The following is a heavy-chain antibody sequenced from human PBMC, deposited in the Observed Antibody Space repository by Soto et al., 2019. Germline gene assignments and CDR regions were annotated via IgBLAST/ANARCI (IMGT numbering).Heavy chain of an antibody. CDR1: GYTFTSYG. D-gene: IGHD1-1*01. Sequence: QVHLVQSGAEVKKPGASVKVSCKASGYTFTSYGITLVRQAPGQGLEWMGWISAHNGNTDYAQKLQGRVIVTRDTSTSPAYMELRGLISDDTAVYYCARGRYGDYWGQGALVTVSS. CDR2: ISAHNGNT. CDR3: ARGRYGDY. V-gene: IGHV1-18*01. J-gene: IGHJ4*02.